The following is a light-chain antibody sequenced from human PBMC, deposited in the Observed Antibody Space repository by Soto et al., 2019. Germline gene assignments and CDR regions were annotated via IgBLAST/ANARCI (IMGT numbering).Light chain of an antibody. CDR2: DAS. CDR3: HKCNSYPWT. J-gene: IGKJ1*01. Sequence: DIQMTQSPSPLPASVGDRVTITCRASEKINKWLAWDQQKPGKAPKLLISDASSLESGVRSRFSGSGSGTEVTLTISSLHPDDVAAYYWHKCNSYPWTFSQGTKV. CDR1: EKINKW. V-gene: IGKV1-5*01.